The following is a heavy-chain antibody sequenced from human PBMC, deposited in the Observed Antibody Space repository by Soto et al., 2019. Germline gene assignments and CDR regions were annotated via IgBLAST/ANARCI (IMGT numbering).Heavy chain of an antibody. V-gene: IGHV3-48*03. CDR1: GFTFSSYE. J-gene: IGHJ3*02. CDR2: ISSSGSTI. Sequence: GGSLRLSCAASGFTFSSYEMNWVRQAPGKGLEWVSYISSSGSTIYYADSVKGRFTISRDNAKNSLYLQMNSLRAEDTAVYYCERESLPFKTPDGFDIWGQVTMVTVSS. CDR3: ERESLPFKTPDGFDI.